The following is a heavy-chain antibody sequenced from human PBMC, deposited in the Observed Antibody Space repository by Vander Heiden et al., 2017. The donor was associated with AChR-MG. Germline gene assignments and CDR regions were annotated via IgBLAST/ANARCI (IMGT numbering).Heavy chain of an antibody. CDR2: IGTRGDT. Sequence: EVQLVESGGGLVQPGGSLRLSCAASGFSFSSSDMHWVRQSTGRGLEWVSAIGTRGDTYYPGSVKGRFTISRENAKNSLYLQMNNLRAGDTAVYYCARGTGDSRSGPRDAFDVWGQGTMVTVSS. CDR3: ARGTGDSRSGPRDAFDV. V-gene: IGHV3-13*01. D-gene: IGHD4-17*01. CDR1: GFSFSSSD. J-gene: IGHJ3*01.